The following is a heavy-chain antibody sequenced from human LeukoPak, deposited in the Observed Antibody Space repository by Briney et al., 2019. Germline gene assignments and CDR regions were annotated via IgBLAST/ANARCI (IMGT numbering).Heavy chain of an antibody. CDR3: ARDSRGYKAWDY. Sequence: ASVKVSCKASGYTFTNYYMHWVRQAPGQGLEWMGIINPSGGSTTYAQKFQGRVTMTRDMSTSTVYMELSSLRSEDTAVYYCARDSRGYKAWDYWGQGTLVTVSS. J-gene: IGHJ4*02. V-gene: IGHV1-46*01. CDR2: INPSGGST. CDR1: GYTFTNYY. D-gene: IGHD5-18*01.